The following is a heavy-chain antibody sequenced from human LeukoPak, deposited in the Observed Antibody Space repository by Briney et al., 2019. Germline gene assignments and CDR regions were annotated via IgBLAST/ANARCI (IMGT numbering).Heavy chain of an antibody. CDR2: IYHSGST. CDR1: GYSISSGYY. J-gene: IGHJ6*03. Sequence: SETLSLTCAVSGYSISSGYYWGWIRQPPGKGLEWIGSIYHSGSTYYNPSLKSRVTISVDTSKNQFSLKLSSVTAADTAVYYCARGLRWYSSSKLSMHGGYYYMDVWGKGTTVTVSS. CDR3: ARGLRWYSSSKLSMHGGYYYMDV. D-gene: IGHD6-6*01. V-gene: IGHV4-38-2*01.